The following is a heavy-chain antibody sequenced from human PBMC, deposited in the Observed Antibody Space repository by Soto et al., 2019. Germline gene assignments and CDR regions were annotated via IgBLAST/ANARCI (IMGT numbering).Heavy chain of an antibody. V-gene: IGHV4-59*01. J-gene: IGHJ6*02. CDR2: IYYSGST. CDR1: GGSISSYY. D-gene: IGHD2-15*01. Sequence: QVQLQESGPGLVKPSETLSLTCTVSGGSISSYYWSWIRQPPGKGLEWIGYIYYSGSTNYNPSLKSRVTISVDTSKNQFSLKLSSVTAADTAVYYCARFIGGFYYYYGMDVWGQGTTVTVSS. CDR3: ARFIGGFYYYYGMDV.